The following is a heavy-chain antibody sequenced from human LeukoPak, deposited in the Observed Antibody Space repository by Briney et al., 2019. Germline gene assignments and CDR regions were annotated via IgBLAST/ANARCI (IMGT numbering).Heavy chain of an antibody. D-gene: IGHD3-10*01. Sequence: SVKVSCKASGGTFSSYATSWVRQAPGQGLEWMGGIIPIFGTANYAQKFQGRVTITADESTSTAYMELSSLRSEDTAVYYCARVGYGSGSPWFDPWGQGTLVTVSS. V-gene: IGHV1-69*13. CDR3: ARVGYGSGSPWFDP. J-gene: IGHJ5*02. CDR2: IIPIFGTA. CDR1: GGTFSSYA.